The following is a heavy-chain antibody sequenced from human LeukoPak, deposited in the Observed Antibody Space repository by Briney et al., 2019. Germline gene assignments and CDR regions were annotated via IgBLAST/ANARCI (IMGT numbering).Heavy chain of an antibody. CDR1: RFTFSRYN. Sequence: PGGSLRLSCAASRFTFSRYNMNWVRQAPGKGLEWVSSISNHGSDIYYGDSVEGRFTISRDSAKNSLFLQMNSLRAEDTAVYYCARYFSIWESYTHGNWGQGTLVTVSS. D-gene: IGHD6-13*01. CDR3: ARYFSIWESYTHGN. CDR2: ISNHGSDI. J-gene: IGHJ4*02. V-gene: IGHV3-21*01.